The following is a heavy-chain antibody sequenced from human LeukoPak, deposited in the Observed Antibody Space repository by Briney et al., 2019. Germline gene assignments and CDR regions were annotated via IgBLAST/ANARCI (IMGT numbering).Heavy chain of an antibody. D-gene: IGHD2-21*02. CDR3: ARDFRVVTATPFDY. CDR2: ISYDGSNK. V-gene: IGHV3-30*04. Sequence: GRSLRLSCAASGFTFSSYAMHWVRQAPGKGLERVAVISYDGSNKYYADSVKGRFTISRDNSKNTLYLQMNSLRAEDTAVYYCARDFRVVTATPFDYWGQGTLVTVSS. CDR1: GFTFSSYA. J-gene: IGHJ4*02.